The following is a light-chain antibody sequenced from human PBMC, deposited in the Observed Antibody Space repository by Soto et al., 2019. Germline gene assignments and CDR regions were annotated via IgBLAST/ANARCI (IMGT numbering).Light chain of an antibody. CDR3: SSYTSKSSLI. CDR2: EVR. J-gene: IGLJ2*01. V-gene: IGLV2-14*01. Sequence: QSAPTQPASVSGSPGQSITISCAGTMRDVGAYNLVSWYQQHPGRAPQLIIYEVRNRPSGISFRFSGSKSGNTASLTISGLQAEDEDDYYCSSYTSKSSLIFGGGTKVTVL. CDR1: MRDVGAYNL.